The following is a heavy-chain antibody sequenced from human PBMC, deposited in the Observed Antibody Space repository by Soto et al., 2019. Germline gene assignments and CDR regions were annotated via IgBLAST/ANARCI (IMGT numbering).Heavy chain of an antibody. Sequence: GGSLRLSCAASGFTFSSYAMSWVRQAPGKGLEWVSAISGSGGSTYYADSVKGRFTISRDNSKNTLYLQMNSLRAEDTAVYYCAKGGSTIFGVVIITYDYWGQGTLVTVSS. J-gene: IGHJ4*02. CDR1: GFTFSSYA. V-gene: IGHV3-23*01. CDR3: AKGGSTIFGVVIITYDY. CDR2: ISGSGGST. D-gene: IGHD3-3*01.